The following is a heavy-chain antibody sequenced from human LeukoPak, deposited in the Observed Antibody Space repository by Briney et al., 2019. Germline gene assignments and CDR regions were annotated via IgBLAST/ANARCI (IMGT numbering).Heavy chain of an antibody. CDR3: ARRVLDYFEH. CDR2: IYPGDSDA. D-gene: IGHD4/OR15-4a*01. V-gene: IGHV5-51*01. CDR1: GYSFTSYW. Sequence: GESLKISCKGSGYSFTSYWIGWVRRMPGKGLEWMGIIYPGDSDARYSPSFQDQVTISVDKSISTAYVQWSSLKASDTAMYYCARRVLDYFEHWGQGTLVTVSS. J-gene: IGHJ4*02.